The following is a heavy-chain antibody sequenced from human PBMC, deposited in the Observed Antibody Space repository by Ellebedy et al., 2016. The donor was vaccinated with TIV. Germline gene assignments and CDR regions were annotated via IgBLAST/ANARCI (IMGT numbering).Heavy chain of an antibody. V-gene: IGHV1-69*04. D-gene: IGHD1-1*01. CDR1: GGTFSSYA. Sequence: AASVKVSCKASGGTFSSYAISWVRQAPGQGLEWMGRIIPILGIANYAQKFQGRVTITADKSTSTAYMELSSLRSEDTAVYYCARDGLGTGTTVYYYYGMDVWGQGTTVTVSS. CDR2: IIPILGIA. CDR3: ARDGLGTGTTVYYYYGMDV. J-gene: IGHJ6*02.